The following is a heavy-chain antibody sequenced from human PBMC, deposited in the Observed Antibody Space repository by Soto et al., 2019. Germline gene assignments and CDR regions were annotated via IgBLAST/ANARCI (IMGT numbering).Heavy chain of an antibody. CDR1: GFTFSSYA. Sequence: LRLSCAASGFTFSSYAMSWVRQAPGKGLEWVSAISGSGGSTYYADSVKGRFTISRDNSKNTLYLQMNSLRAEDTAVYYCAKATFELYYFDYWGQGTLVTVSS. CDR3: AKATFELYYFDY. D-gene: IGHD1-7*01. J-gene: IGHJ4*02. CDR2: ISGSGGST. V-gene: IGHV3-23*01.